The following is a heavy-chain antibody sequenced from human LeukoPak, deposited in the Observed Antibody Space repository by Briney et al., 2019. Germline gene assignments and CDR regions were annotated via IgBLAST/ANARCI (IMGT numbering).Heavy chain of an antibody. Sequence: SETLSLTCAVYGGSFSGYYWSWIRQPPGKGLEWIGEINHSGSTNYNPSLKSRVTISVDTSKNQFSLKLSSVTAADTAVYYCARGRGMVRYYYYMDVWGKGTTVTVSS. CDR1: GGSFSGYY. CDR3: ARGRGMVRYYYYMDV. J-gene: IGHJ6*03. CDR2: INHSGST. V-gene: IGHV4-34*01. D-gene: IGHD5-18*01.